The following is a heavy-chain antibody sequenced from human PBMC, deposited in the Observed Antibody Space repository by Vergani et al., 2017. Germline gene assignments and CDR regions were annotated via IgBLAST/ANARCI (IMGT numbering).Heavy chain of an antibody. CDR3: ARVDTANYYYYMDV. D-gene: IGHD5-18*01. CDR1: GYTFTSYD. CDR2: IIPILGIA. Sequence: QVQLVPSGAEVKKPGASVKVSCKASGYTFTSYDINWVRQATGQGLEWMGRIIPILGIANYAQKFQGRVTITADKSTSTAYMELSSLRSEDTAVYYCARVDTANYYYYMDVWGKGTTVTVSS. J-gene: IGHJ6*03. V-gene: IGHV1-69*09.